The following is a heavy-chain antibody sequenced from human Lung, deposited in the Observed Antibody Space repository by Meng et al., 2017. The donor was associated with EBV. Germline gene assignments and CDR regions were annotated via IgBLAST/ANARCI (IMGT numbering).Heavy chain of an antibody. CDR1: GFTFSSYA. J-gene: IGHJ4*02. Sequence: EVQLLESGGGLVQPGGSLRLSCAASGFTFSSYAMSWVRQAPGKGLEWVSAISGSGGSTYYADSVKGRFTISRDNSKNTLYLQMNSLRAEDTAVYYCATGVFSGWSSLDYWGQGTLGTVSS. CDR3: ATGVFSGWSSLDY. D-gene: IGHD6-19*01. CDR2: ISGSGGST. V-gene: IGHV3-23*01.